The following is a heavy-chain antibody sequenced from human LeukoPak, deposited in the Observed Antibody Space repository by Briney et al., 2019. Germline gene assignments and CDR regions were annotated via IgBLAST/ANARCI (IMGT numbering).Heavy chain of an antibody. CDR3: AREVKGFYYYGMDV. J-gene: IGHJ6*02. CDR1: GFTFNNAW. Sequence: GGSLRLSCAASGFTFNNAWMSWVRQAPGKGLEWVSYISSSSSTIYYADSVKGRFTISRDNAKNSLYLQMNSLRDEDTAVYYCAREVKGFYYYGMDVWGQGTTVTVSS. D-gene: IGHD3-22*01. V-gene: IGHV3-48*02. CDR2: ISSSSSTI.